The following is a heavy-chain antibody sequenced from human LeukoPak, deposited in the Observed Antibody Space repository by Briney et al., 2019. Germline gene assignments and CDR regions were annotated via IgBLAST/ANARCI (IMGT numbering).Heavy chain of an antibody. CDR2: IKQDGSEK. V-gene: IGHV3-7*01. Sequence: GGSLRPSCAASGFTFSSYWMSWVRQAPGKGLEWVANIKQDGSEKYYVDSVKGRFTISRDNAKNSLYLQMNSLRAEDTAVYYCAREHYYDSSGYYVDYWGQGTLVTVSS. CDR3: AREHYYDSSGYYVDY. D-gene: IGHD3-22*01. J-gene: IGHJ4*02. CDR1: GFTFSSYW.